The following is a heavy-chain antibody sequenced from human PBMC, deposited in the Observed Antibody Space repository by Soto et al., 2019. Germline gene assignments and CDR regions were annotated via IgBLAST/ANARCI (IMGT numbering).Heavy chain of an antibody. D-gene: IGHD3-3*01. J-gene: IGHJ6*02. CDR1: GGSISSYY. V-gene: IGHV4-59*01. CDR2: IYYSGST. CDR3: ARDGGFYYGMDV. Sequence: SETLSLTCTVSGGSISSYYWSWIRQPPGKGLEWIGYIYYSGSTNYNPSLKSRVTISVDTSKNQFSLKLSSVTAADTTVYYCARDGGFYYGMDVWGQGTTVTVSS.